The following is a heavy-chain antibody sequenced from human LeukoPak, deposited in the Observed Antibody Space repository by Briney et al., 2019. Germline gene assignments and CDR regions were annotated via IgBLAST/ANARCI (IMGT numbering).Heavy chain of an antibody. D-gene: IGHD6-13*01. Sequence: GGSLRLSCAASGFTFDDYAMHWVRQAPGKGLEWVSGISWNSGSIGYADSVKGRFTISRDNAKNSLYLQMNSLRAEDTALYYCAKGKGSSWYPPFDYWGQGAPVTVSS. J-gene: IGHJ4*02. V-gene: IGHV3-9*01. CDR3: AKGKGSSWYPPFDY. CDR2: ISWNSGSI. CDR1: GFTFDDYA.